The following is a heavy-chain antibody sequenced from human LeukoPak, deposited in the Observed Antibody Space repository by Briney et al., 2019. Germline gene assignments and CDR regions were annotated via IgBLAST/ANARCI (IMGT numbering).Heavy chain of an antibody. Sequence: GGSLRLSCVVSEFTFSTYSMNWVRQAPGKGLEWVSSISSSSSYIYYADSVKGRFTISRDNAKNSLYLQMNSLRAEDTAVYYCARSQWELHWFDPWGQGTLVTVSS. CDR3: ARSQWELHWFDP. CDR2: ISSSSSYI. J-gene: IGHJ5*02. CDR1: EFTFSTYS. V-gene: IGHV3-21*01. D-gene: IGHD1-26*01.